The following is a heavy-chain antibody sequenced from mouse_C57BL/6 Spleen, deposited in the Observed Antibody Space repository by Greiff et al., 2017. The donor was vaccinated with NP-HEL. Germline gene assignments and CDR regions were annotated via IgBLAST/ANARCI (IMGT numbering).Heavy chain of an antibody. D-gene: IGHD4-1*01. V-gene: IGHV1-64*01. J-gene: IGHJ3*01. CDR3: ARKELGTFGY. Sequence: VQRVESGAELVKPGASVKLSCKASGYTFTSYWMHWVKQRPGQGLEWIGMIHPNSGSTNYNEKFKSKATLTVDKSSSTAYMQLSSLTCEDSAVYYCARKELGTFGYWGQGTLVTVAA. CDR1: GYTFTSYW. CDR2: IHPNSGST.